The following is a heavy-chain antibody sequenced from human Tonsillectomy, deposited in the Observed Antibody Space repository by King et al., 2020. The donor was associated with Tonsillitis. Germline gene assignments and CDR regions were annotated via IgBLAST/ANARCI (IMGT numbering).Heavy chain of an antibody. Sequence: VQLVESGGGVVQPGRSLRLSCAASGFTFSSYAMHWVRQAPGKGLEGGAVISYDGSNKYYADSVKGRFTISRDNSKNTLYLQMNSLRAEDTAVYYCAREQTQGRLPHDAFDNWGQGTMVTVSS. CDR3: AREQTQGRLPHDAFDN. J-gene: IGHJ3*02. V-gene: IGHV3-30*04. CDR2: ISYDGSNK. CDR1: GFTFSSYA. D-gene: IGHD2-21*01.